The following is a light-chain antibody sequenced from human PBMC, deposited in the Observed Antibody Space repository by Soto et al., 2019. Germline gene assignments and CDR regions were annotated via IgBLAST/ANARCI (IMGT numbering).Light chain of an antibody. V-gene: IGLV1-47*01. CDR2: RSN. CDR3: AAWSDGLSGWV. CDR1: SSNIGGND. J-gene: IGLJ3*02. Sequence: QSVLTQPPSASETPGQTASISCSGSSSNIGGNDVYWFQQLPGAAPKLLIYRSNQRPSGVPDRFSGSKSGTSASLVISGLRSEDEADYYCAAWSDGLSGWVFGGGTPLPVL.